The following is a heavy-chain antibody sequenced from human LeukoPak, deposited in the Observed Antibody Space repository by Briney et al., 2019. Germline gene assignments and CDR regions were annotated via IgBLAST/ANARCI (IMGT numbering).Heavy chain of an antibody. Sequence: GRSLRLSCVASGFTFSSYGMHWVRQAPGKGLEWVAVISYDGSTTYYADSVKGRFTISRDNSKNTLYLQMNTLRAEDTAVYYCARVRIVGSTYDAFDIWGQGTMVTVSS. J-gene: IGHJ3*02. D-gene: IGHD1-26*01. CDR1: GFTFSSYG. V-gene: IGHV3-30*03. CDR3: ARVRIVGSTYDAFDI. CDR2: ISYDGSTT.